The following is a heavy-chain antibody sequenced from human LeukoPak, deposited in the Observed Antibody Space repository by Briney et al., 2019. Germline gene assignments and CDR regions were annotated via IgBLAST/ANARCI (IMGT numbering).Heavy chain of an antibody. CDR1: GFTFSSYW. CDR2: IKQDGSEK. Sequence: GGSLRLSCAASGFTFSSYWMSWVRQAPGKGLEWAANIKQDGSEKYYVDSVKGRFTISRDNAKNSLYLQMNGLRAEDTAVYYCARGKNPGYSSSWYYYYYYMDVWGKGTTVTVSS. CDR3: ARGKNPGYSSSWYYYYYYMDV. J-gene: IGHJ6*03. V-gene: IGHV3-7*01. D-gene: IGHD6-13*01.